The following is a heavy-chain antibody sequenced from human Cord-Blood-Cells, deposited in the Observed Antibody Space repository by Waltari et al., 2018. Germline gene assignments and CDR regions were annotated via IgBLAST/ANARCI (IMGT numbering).Heavy chain of an antibody. CDR3: ASIYSSSSDY. Sequence: QVQLQESGPGLVKPSETLSLTCTVSGGSVSSGSYYWSWIRQPPGQGLEWIGYIYYSGSTNYSPPLKSRVTISVDTSKNQFSLKLSSVTAADTVVYYCASIYSSSSDYWGQGTLVTVSS. J-gene: IGHJ4*02. D-gene: IGHD6-6*01. CDR2: IYYSGST. V-gene: IGHV4-61*01. CDR1: GGSVSSGSYY.